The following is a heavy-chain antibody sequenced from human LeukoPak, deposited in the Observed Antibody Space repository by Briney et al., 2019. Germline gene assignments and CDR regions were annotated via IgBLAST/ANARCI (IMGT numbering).Heavy chain of an antibody. Sequence: SQTLSLTCTVSGGSISSGSYYWSWIRQPAGKGLEWIGRIYTSGSTNYNPSLKSRVTISVDTSKNQFSLKLSSVTAADTAVYYCARGDSGYPRVTWDQNFDYWGQGTLVTVSS. CDR3: ARGDSGYPRVTWDQNFDY. V-gene: IGHV4-61*02. J-gene: IGHJ4*02. D-gene: IGHD3-10*01. CDR2: IYTSGST. CDR1: GGSISSGSYY.